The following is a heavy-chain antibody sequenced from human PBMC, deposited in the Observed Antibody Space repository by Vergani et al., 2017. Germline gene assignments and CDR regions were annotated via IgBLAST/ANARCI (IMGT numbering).Heavy chain of an antibody. J-gene: IGHJ4*02. Sequence: QVQLVESGGGVVQPGRSLRLSCAASGFTFSSYGMHWVRQAPGKGLEWVAVISYDGSNKYYADSVKGRFTISRDNSKNTLYLQMNSLRAEDTAVYYCLMEPDFWSGTAYWGQGTLVTVSS. D-gene: IGHD3-3*01. CDR2: ISYDGSNK. V-gene: IGHV3-30*03. CDR3: LMEPDFWSGTAY. CDR1: GFTFSSYG.